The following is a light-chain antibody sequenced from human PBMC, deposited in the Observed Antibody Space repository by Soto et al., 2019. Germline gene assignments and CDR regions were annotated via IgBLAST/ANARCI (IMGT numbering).Light chain of an antibody. CDR2: KAS. V-gene: IGKV1-5*03. J-gene: IGKJ1*01. Sequence: DIQMTQSPSTLSGSVGVRVTITCRASQTISSWLAWYQQKPGKAPKLLIYKASTLKSGLPVRIICIGSGTEFSVTISSLQPDDLATYYCERYNSYSEAFGEGTK. CDR1: QTISSW. CDR3: ERYNSYSEA.